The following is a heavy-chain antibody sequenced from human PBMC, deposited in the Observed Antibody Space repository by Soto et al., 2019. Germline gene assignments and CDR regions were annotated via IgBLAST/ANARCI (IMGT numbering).Heavy chain of an antibody. Sequence: QVQLVQSGAEVKKPGSSVTVSCKASGGTFGNSAISWVRQAPGQGLEWMGRIIPLVHIINNAQKFQGRVAISADKSTSTAYMELSSLKSDDTAIYFCARERRRDDSNTFDALDVWGQGTMVTVSS. D-gene: IGHD3-22*01. V-gene: IGHV1-69*04. J-gene: IGHJ3*01. CDR2: IIPLVHII. CDR3: ARERRRDDSNTFDALDV. CDR1: GGTFGNSA.